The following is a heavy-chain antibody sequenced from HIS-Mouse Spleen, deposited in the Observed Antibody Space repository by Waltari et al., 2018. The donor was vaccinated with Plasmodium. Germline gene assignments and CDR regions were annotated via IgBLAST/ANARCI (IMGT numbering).Heavy chain of an antibody. D-gene: IGHD4-17*01. CDR3: ASKTTVTNHAFDI. V-gene: IGHV3-53*01. J-gene: IGHJ3*02. CDR2: IYSGGST. CDR1: GFTVSSNS. Sequence: EVQLVESGGGLIQPGGSLRLPCAASGFTVSSNSLTCVRQAPGQGLEWVSVIYSGGSTYYADSVKGRFTISRDNSKNTLYLQMNSLRAEDTAVYYCASKTTVTNHAFDIWGQGTMVTVSS.